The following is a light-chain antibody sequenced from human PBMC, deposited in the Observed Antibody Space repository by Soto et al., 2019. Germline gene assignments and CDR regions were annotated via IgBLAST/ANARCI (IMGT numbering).Light chain of an antibody. CDR1: NSDVGGYNY. CDR3: SSHAGSNSPYV. Sequence: QSALTQPPSASGSPGQSVTISCTGTNSDVGGYNYVSWYQQHPGKAPKLMISEVSKRPSGVPDRFSGSKSGNTASLTVSGLQAEEEDDYYCSSHAGSNSPYVFGAGTKVTVL. V-gene: IGLV2-8*01. J-gene: IGLJ1*01. CDR2: EVS.